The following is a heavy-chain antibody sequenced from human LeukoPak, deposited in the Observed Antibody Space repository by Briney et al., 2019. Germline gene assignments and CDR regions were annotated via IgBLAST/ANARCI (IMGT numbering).Heavy chain of an antibody. V-gene: IGHV3-30*03. Sequence: GGSLRLSCAASGFTFSSYGMHWVRQAPGKGLEWVAVISYDGSNKYYADSVKGRFTISRDNSKNTLYLQMNSLRAEDTAVYCAKGSTAYGHPLSPLLESWGQGTLVTVSS. CDR2: ISYDGSNK. CDR1: GFTFSSYG. CDR3: KGSTAYGHPLSPLLES. J-gene: IGHJ4*02. D-gene: IGHD3-16*01.